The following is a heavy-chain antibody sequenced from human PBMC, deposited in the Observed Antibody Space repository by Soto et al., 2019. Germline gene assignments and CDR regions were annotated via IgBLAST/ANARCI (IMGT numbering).Heavy chain of an antibody. CDR2: MNPNSGNT. CDR1: GYTFTSYD. J-gene: IGHJ6*02. Sequence: QVQLVQSGAEVKKPGASVKVSCKASGYTFTSYDINWVRQATGQGLEWMGWMNPNSGNTGYAQKFQGRVTMTMNTSISTAYMELSSLRSEDTAVYYCARIKWFGENPCMDVWGQGTTVTVSS. D-gene: IGHD3-10*01. CDR3: ARIKWFGENPCMDV. V-gene: IGHV1-8*01.